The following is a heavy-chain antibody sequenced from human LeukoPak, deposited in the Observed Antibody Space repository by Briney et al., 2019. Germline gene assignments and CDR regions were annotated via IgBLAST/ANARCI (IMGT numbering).Heavy chain of an antibody. CDR1: GGTFSSYA. CDR3: AVKYYYDSSGYPGNYYYGMDV. D-gene: IGHD3-22*01. V-gene: IGHV1-69*13. J-gene: IGHJ6*02. Sequence: SVKVSCKASGGTFSSYAISWVRQAPGQGLEWMGGIIPIFGTANYAQKFQGRVTITADESTSTAYMELSSLRSEDTAVYYCAVKYYYDSSGYPGNYYYGMDVWGQGTTVTVSS. CDR2: IIPIFGTA.